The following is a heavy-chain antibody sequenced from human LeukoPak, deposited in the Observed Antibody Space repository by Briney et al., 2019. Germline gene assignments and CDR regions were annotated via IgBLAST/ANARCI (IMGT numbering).Heavy chain of an antibody. Sequence: GGSLRLSCAASGFTFSDYYMSWIRQAPGKGLEGVSYISSSSSYTNYADSVKGRFTISRDNAKNSLYLQMNSLRAEDTAVYYCARDPRGYYGDYVGYFDYWGQGTLSPSPQ. D-gene: IGHD4-17*01. CDR3: ARDPRGYYGDYVGYFDY. CDR1: GFTFSDYY. CDR2: ISSSSSYT. J-gene: IGHJ4*02. V-gene: IGHV3-11*06.